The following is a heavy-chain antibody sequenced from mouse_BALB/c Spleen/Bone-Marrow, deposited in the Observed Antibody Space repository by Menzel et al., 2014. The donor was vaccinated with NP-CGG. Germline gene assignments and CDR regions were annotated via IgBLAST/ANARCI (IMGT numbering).Heavy chain of an antibody. CDR1: GFDFSRYW. CDR3: ARPDYYGNLNY. Sequence: EVQLQQSGGGLVQPGGSLKFSCAASGFDFSRYWMSWVRQAPGKGLEWIGEINPDSRTINYSPSLKDKFIISRDNAKNTLYLRLNKVRSEDTALYYCARPDYYGNLNYWGQGTTLTVSS. J-gene: IGHJ2*01. D-gene: IGHD1-2*01. V-gene: IGHV4-1*02. CDR2: INPDSRTI.